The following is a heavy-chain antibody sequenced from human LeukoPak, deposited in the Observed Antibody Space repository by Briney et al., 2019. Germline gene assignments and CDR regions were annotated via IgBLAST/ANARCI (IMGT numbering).Heavy chain of an antibody. V-gene: IGHV1-2*06. CDR2: INPNSGVT. Sequence: ASVKVSCTASGYTFTSYYMHWVRQAPGQGLEWMGRINPNSGVTHYAQKFQGRVTMTRDTSISTAYMELSRLRSDDTAVYYCASLSNPDAFDIWGQGTMVTVSS. CDR1: GYTFTSYY. J-gene: IGHJ3*02. D-gene: IGHD2/OR15-2a*01. CDR3: ASLSNPDAFDI.